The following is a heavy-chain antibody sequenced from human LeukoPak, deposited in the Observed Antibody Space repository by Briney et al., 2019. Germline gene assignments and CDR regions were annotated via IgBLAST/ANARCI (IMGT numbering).Heavy chain of an antibody. Sequence: PGGSLRLSCAASGFTFDDYGMSWVRQAPGKGLEWVSGINWNGGSTGYADSAKGRFTISRDNAKNSLYLQMNSLRAEDTALYHCARVYYYGSGRSWFDPWGQGTLVTVSS. CDR1: GFTFDDYG. CDR3: ARVYYYGSGRSWFDP. V-gene: IGHV3-20*01. D-gene: IGHD3-10*01. CDR2: INWNGGST. J-gene: IGHJ5*02.